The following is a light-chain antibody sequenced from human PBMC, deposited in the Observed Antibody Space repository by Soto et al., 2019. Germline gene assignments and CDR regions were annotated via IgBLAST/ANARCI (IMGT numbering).Light chain of an antibody. J-gene: IGKJ1*01. V-gene: IGKV3-20*01. CDR3: QQYGSTPRT. CDR2: GAS. CDR1: QSVNSRY. Sequence: EIVMTQSPGTLSLSPGERATLSCRASQSVNSRYLAWYQQKAGQAPSLLIYGASSRATGIPDRFSGSGSGTDFTLTISRLEPEDCAVYDCQQYGSTPRTFGQGTKVDIK.